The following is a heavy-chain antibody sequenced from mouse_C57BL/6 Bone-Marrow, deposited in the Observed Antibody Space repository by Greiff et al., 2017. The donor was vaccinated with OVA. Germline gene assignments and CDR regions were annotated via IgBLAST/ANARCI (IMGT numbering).Heavy chain of an antibody. CDR2: INPGSGGT. J-gene: IGHJ2*01. Sequence: QVQLQQSGAELVRPGTSVKVSCKASGYAFTNYSIEWVKQRPGQGLEWIGVINPGSGGTNYNEKFKGKATLTADKSSSTAYMQLSSLTSEDYAGYFCAKKEDFDYWGQGTTVTVSS. CDR3: AKKEDFDY. V-gene: IGHV1-54*01. CDR1: GYAFTNYS.